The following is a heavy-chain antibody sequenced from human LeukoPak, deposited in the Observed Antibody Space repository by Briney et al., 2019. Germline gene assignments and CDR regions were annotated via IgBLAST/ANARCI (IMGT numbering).Heavy chain of an antibody. J-gene: IGHJ3*02. CDR1: VYPISSYY. Sequence: ASETLSLTCTVSVYPISSYYWSWILQPAGKGLEWIGRIYTSGSTNYNASLKSRVTISVDKSKTQFSLKQSSVTAADTAVYYCASRTFYCSSTSCYDAFDIWGQGTMVTVSS. CDR2: IYTSGST. CDR3: ASRTFYCSSTSCYDAFDI. V-gene: IGHV4-4*07. D-gene: IGHD2-2*01.